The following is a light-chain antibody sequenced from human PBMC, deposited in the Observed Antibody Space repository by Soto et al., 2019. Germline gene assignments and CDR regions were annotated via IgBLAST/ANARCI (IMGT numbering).Light chain of an antibody. CDR3: SSYTSSSTPHVV. CDR2: DXX. CDR1: RSDVGGYNY. J-gene: IGLJ2*01. Sequence: QSALTQPASMSGSPGQSITISCTGTRSDVGGYNYVSWYQQHPGKAPKLMIYDXXXXXXXXXXXXXXXKSGNTASLTISGLXXXXXXXXXCSSYTSSSTPHVVFGGGTKLTVL. V-gene: IGLV2-14*01.